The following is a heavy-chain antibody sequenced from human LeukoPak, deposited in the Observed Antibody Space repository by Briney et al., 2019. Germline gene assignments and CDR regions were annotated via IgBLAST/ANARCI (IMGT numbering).Heavy chain of an antibody. D-gene: IGHD2-21*02. J-gene: IGHJ4*02. CDR3: TSRANDIVVVTAPNDY. CDR2: IRSKAYGGTT. V-gene: IGHV3-49*04. CDR1: GFTFGEHA. Sequence: GGSLRLSCIGSGFTFGEHAMSWVRQAPGKGLEWVGFIRSKAYGGTTEYAASVKGRFTISRDDSKSIAYLQMNSLKTEDTAVYYCTSRANDIVVVTAPNDYWGQGTLVTVSS.